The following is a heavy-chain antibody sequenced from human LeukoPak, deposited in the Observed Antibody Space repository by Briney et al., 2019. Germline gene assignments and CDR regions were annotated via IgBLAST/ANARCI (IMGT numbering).Heavy chain of an antibody. J-gene: IGHJ5*02. Sequence: GASVKVSCKASGYTFTCSYMHWVRQAPGQGLEWVGWINLNSGGTNYAQKFQGRVTMTRDTSISTAYMELSSLRSDDTAVYYCARPSGGSGRWGDNWFDPWGQGTLVTVSS. D-gene: IGHD3-10*01. V-gene: IGHV1-2*02. CDR2: INLNSGGT. CDR1: GYTFTCSY. CDR3: ARPSGGSGRWGDNWFDP.